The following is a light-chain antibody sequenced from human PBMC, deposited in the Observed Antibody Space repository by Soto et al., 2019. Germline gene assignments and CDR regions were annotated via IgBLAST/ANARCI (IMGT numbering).Light chain of an antibody. V-gene: IGKV3-20*01. CDR3: QQYHGSPPT. Sequence: EIVLTQSPATLSLSPGESATLSCRASQSVSSDYLAWYQQKPDQAPRLLIYGASSRATGIPDRFSGSGSGAVFTLTISRLEPEDVAVYYCQQYHGSPPTFGQGTKVEIK. CDR1: QSVSSDY. J-gene: IGKJ1*01. CDR2: GAS.